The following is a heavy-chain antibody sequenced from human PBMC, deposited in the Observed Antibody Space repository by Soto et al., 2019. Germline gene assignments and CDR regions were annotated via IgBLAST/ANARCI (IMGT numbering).Heavy chain of an antibody. J-gene: IGHJ4*02. V-gene: IGHV1-69*01. CDR2: IIPVFQTA. CDR3: ARVNIINMIVMVLDS. D-gene: IGHD3-22*01. CDR1: GGLFSSYP. Sequence: QEQLVQSGAEVKKPGSSVKVSCKASGGLFSSYPISWVRQVPGQGLEWMGGIIPVFQTAYYTQRFQGRVTITADESTNTAYMELSSLRSEDTAIYYCARVNIINMIVMVLDSWGQGTLVTVSS.